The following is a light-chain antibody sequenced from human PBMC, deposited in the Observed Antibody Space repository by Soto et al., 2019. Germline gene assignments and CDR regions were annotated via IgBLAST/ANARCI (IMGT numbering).Light chain of an antibody. J-gene: IGKJ1*01. CDR3: HQYASSPRT. Sequence: EIVLTQSPGTLSLSPGERATLSCRASQSVSSSYLAWYQQKPGQSPRLLIYGASSRATGIPDRFSGSGSGTDFTVTISRLEPEDFAVYYCHQYASSPRTFGQGTKVEFK. CDR2: GAS. CDR1: QSVSSSY. V-gene: IGKV3-20*01.